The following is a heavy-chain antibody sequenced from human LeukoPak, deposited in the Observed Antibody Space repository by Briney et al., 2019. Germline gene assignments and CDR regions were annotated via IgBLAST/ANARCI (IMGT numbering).Heavy chain of an antibody. CDR3: AKGGIAVSSSYFDY. D-gene: IGHD6-19*01. J-gene: IGHJ4*02. CDR2: ISGNGGRT. V-gene: IGHV3-23*01. Sequence: GGSLRLSCAASGFTFSSYGMSWVRQAPGKGLEWVSTISGNGGRTYYADSVKGRFTISRDNSKNTLYLQMNSLRAEDTAAYYCAKGGIAVSSSYFDYWGQGTLVTVSS. CDR1: GFTFSSYG.